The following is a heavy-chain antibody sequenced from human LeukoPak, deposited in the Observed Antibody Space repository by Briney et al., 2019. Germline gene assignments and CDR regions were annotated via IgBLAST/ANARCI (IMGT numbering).Heavy chain of an antibody. CDR1: GFSVSNNY. CDR3: ARDDGAGGPFDY. J-gene: IGHJ4*02. CDR2: IYSGGST. V-gene: IGHV3-66*01. Sequence: GGSLRLSCAVSGFSVSNNYMNWVRQAPGKGLEWVSVIYSGGSTYYADSVKGRFTISRDNSKNTLYLQMNSLRAEDTAVYYCARDDGAGGPFDYWGQGTLVTVSS. D-gene: IGHD3-10*01.